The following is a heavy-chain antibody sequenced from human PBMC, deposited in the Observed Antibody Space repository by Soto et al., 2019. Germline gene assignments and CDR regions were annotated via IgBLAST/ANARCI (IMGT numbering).Heavy chain of an antibody. CDR3: AKSMVRGVIIQHGMDV. J-gene: IGHJ6*02. D-gene: IGHD3-10*01. CDR1: GFTFSSYG. Sequence: PGGSLRLSCAASGFTFSSYGMHWVRQAPGKGLEWVAVISYDGSNKYYADSVKGRFTISRDNSKNTLYLQMNSLRAEDTAVYYCAKSMVRGVIIQHGMDVWGQGTTVTVSS. CDR2: ISYDGSNK. V-gene: IGHV3-30*18.